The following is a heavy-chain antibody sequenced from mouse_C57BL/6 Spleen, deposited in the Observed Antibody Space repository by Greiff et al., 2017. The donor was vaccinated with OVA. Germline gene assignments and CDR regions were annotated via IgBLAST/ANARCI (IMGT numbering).Heavy chain of an antibody. CDR3: ARVREEAWFAY. CDR2: IYPGSGNT. Sequence: QVQLQQSGPELVKPGASVKISCKASGYSFTSYYIHWVKQRPGQGLEWIGWIYPGSGNTKYNEKFKGKATLTADTSSSTAYMQLSSLTSEDSAVYYCARVREEAWFAYWGQGTLVTVSA. J-gene: IGHJ3*01. CDR1: GYSFTSYY. V-gene: IGHV1-66*01.